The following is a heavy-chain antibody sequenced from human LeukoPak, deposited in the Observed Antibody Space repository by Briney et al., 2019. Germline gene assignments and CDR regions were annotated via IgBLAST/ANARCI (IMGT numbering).Heavy chain of an antibody. Sequence: GGSLRLSCAASGVTFSSYAMNWVRQASGKGLEWVSAISDSGGNSYYADSVKGRFTISRDNPKNTLYLQMNSLRAEDTAVYYCATHRKYFDILTGYYTSPGVPEVFDIWGQGTMVTVSS. J-gene: IGHJ3*02. CDR2: ISDSGGNS. D-gene: IGHD3-9*01. CDR1: GVTFSSYA. V-gene: IGHV3-23*01. CDR3: ATHRKYFDILTGYYTSPGVPEVFDI.